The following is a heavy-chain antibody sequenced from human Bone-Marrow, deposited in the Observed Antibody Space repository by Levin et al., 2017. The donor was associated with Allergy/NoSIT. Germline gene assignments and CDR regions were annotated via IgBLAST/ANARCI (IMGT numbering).Heavy chain of an antibody. CDR3: AREGEGYCSGGNYYCPFFDS. Sequence: GGSLRLSCAASGFTFSSYAMHWVRQAPGKGLKWVAVISYDGTNKYYTESVKGRFTISRDSSKNTLHLQMNSLRVEDTAVSYCAREGEGYCSGGNYYCPFFDSWGQGTPVTVSS. D-gene: IGHD2-15*01. CDR2: ISYDGTNK. V-gene: IGHV3-30*04. CDR1: GFTFSSYA. J-gene: IGHJ4*02.